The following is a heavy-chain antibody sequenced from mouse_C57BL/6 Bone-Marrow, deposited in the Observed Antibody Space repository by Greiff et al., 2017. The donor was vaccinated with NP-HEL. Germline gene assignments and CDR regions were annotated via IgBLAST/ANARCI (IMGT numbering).Heavy chain of an antibody. Sequence: QVHVKQSGAELVRPGTSVKMSCKASGYTFTNYWIGWAKQRPGHGLEWIGDIYPGGGYTNYNEKFKGKATLTADKSSSTAYMQLSSLTSEDSAIYYCAREVYYGSSYGYFDVWGTGTTVTVSS. CDR3: AREVYYGSSYGYFDV. D-gene: IGHD1-1*01. J-gene: IGHJ1*03. CDR2: IYPGGGYT. V-gene: IGHV1-63*01. CDR1: GYTFTNYW.